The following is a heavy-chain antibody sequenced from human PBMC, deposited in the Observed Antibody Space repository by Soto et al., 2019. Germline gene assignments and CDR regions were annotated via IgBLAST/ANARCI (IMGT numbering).Heavy chain of an antibody. CDR3: ARAPTVTTHFATHWYFDL. CDR1: GFTFSSYA. D-gene: IGHD4-17*01. V-gene: IGHV3-64*01. CDR2: ISSNGGST. Sequence: EVQLVESGGGLVQPGGSLRLSCAASGFTFSSYAMHWVRQAPGKGLEYVSAISSNGGSTYYANSVKGRFTISRDNSTNTLYLQMGSRRAEDMAVYYCARAPTVTTHFATHWYFDLWGRGTLVTVSS. J-gene: IGHJ2*01.